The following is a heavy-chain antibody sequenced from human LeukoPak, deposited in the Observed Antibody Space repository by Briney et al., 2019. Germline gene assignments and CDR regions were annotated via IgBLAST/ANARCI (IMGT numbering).Heavy chain of an antibody. CDR3: ARSRAHMITFGGVIAPPLKS. CDR2: ISAYNGNT. J-gene: IGHJ5*02. V-gene: IGHV1-18*01. D-gene: IGHD3-16*02. Sequence: GASVKVSCKASGYTFINFGISWVRQAPGQGLEWMGWISAYNGNTNYAQKLQGRVTMTTDTSTSTAYMELRSLRSDDTAVYYCARSRAHMITFGGVIAPPLKSWGQGTLVTVSS. CDR1: GYTFINFG.